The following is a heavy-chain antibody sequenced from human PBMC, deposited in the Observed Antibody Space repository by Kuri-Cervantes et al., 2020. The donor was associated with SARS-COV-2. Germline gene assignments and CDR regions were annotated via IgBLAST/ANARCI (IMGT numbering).Heavy chain of an antibody. CDR2: IRYDGSNK. D-gene: IGHD2-2*01. Sequence: GGSLRLSCAASGFTFSSYGMHWVRQAPGKGLEWVAFIRYDGSNKYYADSVKGRFTISRDNSKNTLYLQMNSLRAEDTAVYYCAKDGTSYQLLPNWFDPWGQGTLVTVSS. J-gene: IGHJ5*02. CDR3: AKDGTSYQLLPNWFDP. CDR1: GFTFSSYG. V-gene: IGHV3-30*02.